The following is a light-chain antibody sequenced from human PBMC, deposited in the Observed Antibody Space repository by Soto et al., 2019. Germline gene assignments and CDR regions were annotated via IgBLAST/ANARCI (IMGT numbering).Light chain of an antibody. CDR3: QQSYSTPFT. Sequence: DIQMTRFGSYLTACVGASDSITCRASRRISYYLNWFQQKPGRAPKLLIYAASSLEAGVPSRYSGSGSGTDFTLTFSSLQPEDLATYYCQQSYSTPFTFAQGTRLEIK. CDR2: AAS. CDR1: RRISYY. V-gene: IGKV1-39*01. J-gene: IGKJ5*01.